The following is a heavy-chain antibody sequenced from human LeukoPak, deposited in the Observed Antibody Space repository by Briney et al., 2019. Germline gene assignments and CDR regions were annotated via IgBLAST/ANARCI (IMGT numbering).Heavy chain of an antibody. Sequence: GGSLRLSCAASGFTFGSYAMNWVRQAPGKALEWVSDISGSGGTTHYADSVKGRFTISRDNSKNALSLQMNSLRAEDTAVYYCAKERRLTTAFDYWGQGTLVTVSS. CDR2: ISGSGGTT. CDR3: AKERRLTTAFDY. J-gene: IGHJ4*02. D-gene: IGHD4-17*01. V-gene: IGHV3-23*01. CDR1: GFTFGSYA.